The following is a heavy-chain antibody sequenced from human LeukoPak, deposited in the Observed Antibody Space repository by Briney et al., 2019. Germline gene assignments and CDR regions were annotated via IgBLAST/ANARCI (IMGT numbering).Heavy chain of an antibody. CDR2: IYYSGST. D-gene: IGHD3-22*01. J-gene: IGHJ4*02. Sequence: SETLSLTCTVSGGSISSSSYYWGWIRQPPGKGLEWIGSIYYSGSTYYNPSLESRVTISVDTSKNQFSLKLSSVTAADTAVYYCARQGHYYYDSSGRFDYWGQGTLVTVSS. V-gene: IGHV4-39*01. CDR3: ARQGHYYYDSSGRFDY. CDR1: GGSISSSSYY.